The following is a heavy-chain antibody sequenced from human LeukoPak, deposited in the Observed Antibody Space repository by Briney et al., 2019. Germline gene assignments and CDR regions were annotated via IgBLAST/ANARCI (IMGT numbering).Heavy chain of an antibody. D-gene: IGHD6-19*01. CDR1: GFTFSSYA. J-gene: IGHJ4*02. Sequence: GESLRLSCAASGFTFSSYAMSWVRQAPGKGLEWVAAISGSGGSTYYADSVKGRFTISRDNSKNTLYLQMKSLRAEDTAVYYCATSRQWLVRYFDYWGQGTLATVSS. V-gene: IGHV3-23*01. CDR2: ISGSGGST. CDR3: ATSRQWLVRYFDY.